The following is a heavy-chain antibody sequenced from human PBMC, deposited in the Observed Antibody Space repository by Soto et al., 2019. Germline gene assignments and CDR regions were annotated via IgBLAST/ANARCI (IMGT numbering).Heavy chain of an antibody. V-gene: IGHV3-21*01. CDR3: VRFYYDSSGYYEGSSY. CDR1: GFTFSRYS. Sequence: GESLRLSCAASGFTFSRYSMNWVRQAPGKGLEWVSSISSSSSYIYYADSVKGRFTISRDNAKNSLYLQMNSLRAEDTALYYCVRFYYDSSGYYEGSSYWGKGTLVLVSS. D-gene: IGHD3-22*01. CDR2: ISSSSSYI. J-gene: IGHJ1*01.